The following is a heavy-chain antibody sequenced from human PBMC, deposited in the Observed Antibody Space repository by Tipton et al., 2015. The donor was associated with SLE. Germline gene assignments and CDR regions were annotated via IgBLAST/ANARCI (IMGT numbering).Heavy chain of an antibody. D-gene: IGHD3-10*01. CDR1: GFTFSSYA. Sequence: SLRLSCAASGFTFSSYAMSWVRQAPGKGLEWVSTISGSGGSTYYADSVKGRFTISRDNSKNTLYLQMNNLRAEDAATYYCARGRGLWFGEFPFDYWGQGTLVTVSS. CDR3: ARGRGLWFGEFPFDY. CDR2: ISGSGGST. V-gene: IGHV3-23*01. J-gene: IGHJ4*02.